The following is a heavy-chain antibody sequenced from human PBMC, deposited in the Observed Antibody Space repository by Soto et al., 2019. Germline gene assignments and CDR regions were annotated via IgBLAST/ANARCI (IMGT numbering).Heavy chain of an antibody. CDR2: MSYNGSNE. D-gene: IGHD1-1*01. CDR3: SKDWSHNLAY. CDR1: GFTFSHYA. J-gene: IGHJ4*02. V-gene: IGHV3-30*18. Sequence: QVQLVESGGGVVQPGRSLRLSCAASGFTFSHYAMHWVRQAPGKGLEWVALMSYNGSNEYYAASVKGRFTISKDNTKNPLYLQMNSLRAEETAVYSCSKDWSHNLAYWGQGTLDTVSS.